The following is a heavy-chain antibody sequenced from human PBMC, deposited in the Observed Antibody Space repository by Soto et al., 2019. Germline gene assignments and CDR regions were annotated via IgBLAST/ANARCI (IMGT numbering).Heavy chain of an antibody. J-gene: IGHJ2*01. Sequence: EVQLLESGGGLVQPGGSLRLSCAASGFTSNNYAMSWVRQAPGKGLEWVSAITRGGGGTYYADSVKGRFTISRDISENTLYLQMSSLRAEDTAVYVCAAVTSWDYWYFDLWGRGTLVAVSS. CDR3: AAVTSWDYWYFDL. CDR2: ITRGGGGT. CDR1: GFTSNNYA. V-gene: IGHV3-23*01. D-gene: IGHD4-17*01.